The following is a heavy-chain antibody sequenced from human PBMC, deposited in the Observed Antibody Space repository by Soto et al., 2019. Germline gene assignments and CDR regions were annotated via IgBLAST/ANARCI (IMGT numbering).Heavy chain of an antibody. V-gene: IGHV4-59*01. CDR2: IYYSGST. CDR1: GGSISSYY. CDR3: ARETFGYCSGGSCYGELDP. Sequence: SETLSLTCTVSGGSISSYYWSWIRQPPGKGLEWIGYIYYSGSTNYNPSLKSRVTISVDTSKNQFSLKLSSVTAADTAVYYCARETFGYCSGGSCYGELDPWGQGTLVTVSS. D-gene: IGHD2-15*01. J-gene: IGHJ5*02.